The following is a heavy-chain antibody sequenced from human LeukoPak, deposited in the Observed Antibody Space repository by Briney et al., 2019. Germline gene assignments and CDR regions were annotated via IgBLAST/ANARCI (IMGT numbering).Heavy chain of an antibody. Sequence: GGSPRLSCAAPGFTFSTYWVRCVCQAPGEGLGWVSRIKSDGGTNYADSVKGRFTISRDNAKKTVSLQMNSLRPEDTGVYYCARAPSEIGGYYPEYFRHWGQGPLVTVSS. V-gene: IGHV3-74*01. D-gene: IGHD3-22*01. J-gene: IGHJ1*01. CDR3: ARAPSEIGGYYPEYFRH. CDR2: IKSDGGT. CDR1: GFTFSTYW.